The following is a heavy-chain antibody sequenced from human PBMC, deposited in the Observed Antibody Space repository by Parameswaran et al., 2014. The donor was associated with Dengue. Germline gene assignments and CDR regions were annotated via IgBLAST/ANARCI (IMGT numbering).Heavy chain of an antibody. CDR3: ARDRSLRDGMDV. J-gene: IGHJ6*02. CDR2: IYYSGSA. D-gene: IGHD2-21*01. V-gene: IGHV4-31*02. Sequence: VRQAPGKGLEWIGYIYYSGSAYYNPSLKSRVTISVDTSENQFSLKLTSVTAADTAVYYCARDRSLRDGMDVWGQGTTVTVSS.